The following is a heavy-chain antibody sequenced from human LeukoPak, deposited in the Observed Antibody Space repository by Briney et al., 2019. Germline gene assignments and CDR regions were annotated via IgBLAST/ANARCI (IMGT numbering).Heavy chain of an antibody. D-gene: IGHD3-22*01. V-gene: IGHV1-8*01. Sequence: GASVKVSCKASGYTFTSYDINWVRQATGRGLEWMGWMNPNSGNTGYAQKFQGRVTMTRNTSISTAYMELSSLRSEDTAVYYCARGQHYYDSSGYAQWGQGTLVTVSS. J-gene: IGHJ4*02. CDR3: ARGQHYYDSSGYAQ. CDR1: GYTFTSYD. CDR2: MNPNSGNT.